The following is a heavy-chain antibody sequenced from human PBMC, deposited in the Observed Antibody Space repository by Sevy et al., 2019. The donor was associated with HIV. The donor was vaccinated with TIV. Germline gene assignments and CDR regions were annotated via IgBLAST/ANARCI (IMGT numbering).Heavy chain of an antibody. CDR1: GGTFSSYA. Sequence: ASVKVSCKASGGTFSSYALSWVRQAPGQGIEWMGGIIPVFGTTNSAQKFQGRVIISADESRSTVYMELSSLRSADTAVYYCAMTPIVRIPGSTDLYFDSLGQGTMVTVSS. CDR2: IIPVFGTT. J-gene: IGHJ4*02. CDR3: AMTPIVRIPGSTDLYFDS. V-gene: IGHV1-69*13. D-gene: IGHD2-8*01.